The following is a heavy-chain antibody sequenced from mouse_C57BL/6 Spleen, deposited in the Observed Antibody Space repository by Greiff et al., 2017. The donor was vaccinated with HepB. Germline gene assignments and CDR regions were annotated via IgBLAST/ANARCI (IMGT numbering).Heavy chain of an antibody. CDR3: ARESGFTTVVAPLGY. D-gene: IGHD1-1*01. Sequence: DVQLQESGPELVKPGDSVKISCKASGYSFTGYFMNWVMQSHGKSLEWIGRINPYNGDTFYNQKFKGKATLTVDKSSSTAHMELRSLTSEDSAVYYCARESGFTTVVAPLGYWGQGTTLTVSS. V-gene: IGHV1-20*01. CDR2: INPYNGDT. J-gene: IGHJ2*01. CDR1: GYSFTGYF.